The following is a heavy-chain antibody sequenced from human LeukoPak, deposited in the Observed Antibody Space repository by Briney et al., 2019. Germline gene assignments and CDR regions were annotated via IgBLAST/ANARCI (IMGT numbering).Heavy chain of an antibody. Sequence: SVNVSCKASGGTFSSYAISWVRQAPGQGLEWMGGIIPIFGTANYAQKFQGRVTITADESTRTAYMELSSLRSEDTAVYYCARDSTIFGVVPLYGMDVWGQGTTVTVSS. CDR2: IIPIFGTA. CDR3: ARDSTIFGVVPLYGMDV. CDR1: GGTFSSYA. J-gene: IGHJ6*02. V-gene: IGHV1-69*13. D-gene: IGHD3-3*01.